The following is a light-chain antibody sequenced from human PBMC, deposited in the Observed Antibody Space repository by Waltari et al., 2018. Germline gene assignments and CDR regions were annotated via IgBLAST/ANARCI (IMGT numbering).Light chain of an antibody. V-gene: IGLV7-43*01. Sequence: QTVVTQGPSVTVSPGGTVTLTCASSTGAVTSGDYANWFQQKPGQAPRSLIFGANNKYSWTPARFSGSLLGGKAALTLSGVQPEDEAEYYCLLYYGGLWVFGGGTKLTVL. CDR2: GAN. CDR1: TGAVTSGDY. CDR3: LLYYGGLWV. J-gene: IGLJ3*02.